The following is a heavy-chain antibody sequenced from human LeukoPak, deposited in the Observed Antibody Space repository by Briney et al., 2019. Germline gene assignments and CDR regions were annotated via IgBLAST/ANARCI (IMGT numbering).Heavy chain of an antibody. D-gene: IGHD4-23*01. CDR2: IYHGGST. J-gene: IGHJ4*02. CDR1: GGSISSNDYS. Sequence: SETLSLTCAVSGGSISSNDYSWSWIRQPPGKGLEWIGYIYHGGSTYYNPSLKSRVTISVDRSKNQFSLKLTSVTAADTAVYYCARAPYGGNSAFDYWGQGTLVTVSS. CDR3: ARAPYGGNSAFDY. V-gene: IGHV4-30-2*01.